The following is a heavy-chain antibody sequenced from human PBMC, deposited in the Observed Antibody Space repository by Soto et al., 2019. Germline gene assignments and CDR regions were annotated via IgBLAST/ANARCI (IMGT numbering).Heavy chain of an antibody. CDR2: IYYSGST. CDR3: ANAHRSGFYYYGMDV. CDR1: GGSISSSSYY. D-gene: IGHD1-26*01. V-gene: IGHV4-39*01. J-gene: IGHJ6*02. Sequence: PSETLSLTCTVSGGSISSSSYYWGWIRQPPGKGLEWIGSIYYSGSTYYKPSLKSRVTISVDTSKNQFSLKLSSVTAADTAVYNCANAHRSGFYYYGMDVLGQGTTVTVSS.